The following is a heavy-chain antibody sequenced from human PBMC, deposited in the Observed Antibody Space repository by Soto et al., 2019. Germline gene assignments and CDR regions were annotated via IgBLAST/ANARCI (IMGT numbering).Heavy chain of an antibody. D-gene: IGHD3-3*01. Sequence: PGGSLRLSCAASGFTFSDYYMSWIRQAPGKGLGWVSYISSSGSTIYYADSVKGRFTISRDNAKNSLYLQMNSLRAEDTAVYYCARDNTIFGVVSPNDAFDIWGQGTMVTVSS. V-gene: IGHV3-11*01. J-gene: IGHJ3*02. CDR1: GFTFSDYY. CDR3: ARDNTIFGVVSPNDAFDI. CDR2: ISSSGSTI.